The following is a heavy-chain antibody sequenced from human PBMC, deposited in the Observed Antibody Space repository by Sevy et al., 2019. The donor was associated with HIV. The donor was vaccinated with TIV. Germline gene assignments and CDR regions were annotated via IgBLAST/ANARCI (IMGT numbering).Heavy chain of an antibody. D-gene: IGHD6-13*01. CDR3: ARGTYGIAAGGGYFDY. CDR2: ISYDGSNK. Sequence: GGSLRLSCAASGFTFSSYAMTWVRQAPGKGLEWVAVISYDGSNKYYADSVKGRFTISRDNSKNTLYLQMNSLRAEDTAVYYCARGTYGIAAGGGYFDYWGQGTLVTVSS. J-gene: IGHJ4*02. CDR1: GFTFSSYA. V-gene: IGHV3-30-3*01.